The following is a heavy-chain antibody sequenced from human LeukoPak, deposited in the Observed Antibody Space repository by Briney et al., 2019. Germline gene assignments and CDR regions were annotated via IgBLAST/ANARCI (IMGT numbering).Heavy chain of an antibody. CDR1: GFTFSNAW. J-gene: IGHJ5*02. Sequence: GGSLRLSCAASGFTFSNAWMSWVRQAPGKGLEWVGRIKSKTDGGTTDYAAPVKGRFTISRDDSKNTLYLQMNSLKTEDTAVYYRTTRVWVVVRKNWFDPWGQGTLVTVSS. D-gene: IGHD2-15*01. CDR2: IKSKTDGGTT. V-gene: IGHV3-15*01. CDR3: TTRVWVVVRKNWFDP.